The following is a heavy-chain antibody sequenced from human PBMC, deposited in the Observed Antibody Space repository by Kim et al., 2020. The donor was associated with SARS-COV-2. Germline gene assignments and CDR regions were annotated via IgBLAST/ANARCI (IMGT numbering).Heavy chain of an antibody. J-gene: IGHJ3*02. V-gene: IGHV1-69*13. CDR2: IIPIFGTA. Sequence: SVKVSCKASGGTFSSYAISWVRQAPGQGLEWMGGIIPIFGTANYAQKFQGRVTITADESTSTAYMELSSLRSEDTAVYYCARSTYYYDSRDWGAFDIWGQGTMVTVSS. D-gene: IGHD3-22*01. CDR1: GGTFSSYA. CDR3: ARSTYYYDSRDWGAFDI.